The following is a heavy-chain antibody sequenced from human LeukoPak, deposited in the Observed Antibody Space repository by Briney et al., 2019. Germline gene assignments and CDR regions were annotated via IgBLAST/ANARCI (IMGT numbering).Heavy chain of an antibody. CDR1: GFTFSSYA. D-gene: IGHD6-13*01. CDR2: ISGSGGST. J-gene: IGHJ5*02. CDR3: AKRSIAAAGTPGGFDP. Sequence: GGSLKLSCAASGFTFSSYAMSWVRQAPGKGLEGVSAISGSGGSTYYADSVKGRFNISRDNSKNTLYLQMNSLRAEDTAVYYCAKRSIAAAGTPGGFDPWGQGTLVTVSS. V-gene: IGHV3-23*01.